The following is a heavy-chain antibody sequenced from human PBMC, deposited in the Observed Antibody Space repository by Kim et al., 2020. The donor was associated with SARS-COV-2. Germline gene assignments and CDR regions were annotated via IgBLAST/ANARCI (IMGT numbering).Heavy chain of an antibody. CDR2: IRWNSGSI. D-gene: IGHD1-26*01. Sequence: GGSLRLSCAASGFTFDDYAMHWVRQAPGKGLEWVSGIRWNSGSIGYADSVKGRFTISRDNAKNSLYLQMNSLRAEDTALYYCAKATLWELLPYYFDYWGQGTLVTVSS. J-gene: IGHJ4*02. V-gene: IGHV3-9*01. CDR1: GFTFDDYA. CDR3: AKATLWELLPYYFDY.